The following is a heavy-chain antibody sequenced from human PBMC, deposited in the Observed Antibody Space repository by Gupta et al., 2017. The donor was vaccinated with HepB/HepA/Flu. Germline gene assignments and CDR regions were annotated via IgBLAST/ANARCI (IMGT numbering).Heavy chain of an antibody. D-gene: IGHD3-3*01. CDR2: VNPNSGAS. J-gene: IGHJ4*02. CDR1: GYTFTDYY. Sequence: QVQLVQSGAEVKEPGASVKVPCKASGYTFTDYYIHWVRQAPGQGLEWMGWVNPNSGASKSAQRFQGRVTMTWDTSISTVYLELSDLTSADTAIYYCARETKFNFERSGHYFPETLDSWGQGTLVTVSS. V-gene: IGHV1-2*02. CDR3: ARETKFNFERSGHYFPETLDS.